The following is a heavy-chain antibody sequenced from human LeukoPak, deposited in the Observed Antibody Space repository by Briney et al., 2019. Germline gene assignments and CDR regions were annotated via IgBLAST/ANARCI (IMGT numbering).Heavy chain of an antibody. J-gene: IGHJ2*01. D-gene: IGHD6-13*01. CDR3: ATNSWPKWYFDL. V-gene: IGHV4-39*01. Sequence: KPSETLSLTCTVSGGSISSSDYYWGWIRQPPGKGLEWIGSIYYSGSTFYSPSLKSRVTISLDTAKNQFSLKLTSVTAADTAVYYCATNSWPKWYFDLWGRGTLVTVSS. CDR2: IYYSGST. CDR1: GGSISSSDYY.